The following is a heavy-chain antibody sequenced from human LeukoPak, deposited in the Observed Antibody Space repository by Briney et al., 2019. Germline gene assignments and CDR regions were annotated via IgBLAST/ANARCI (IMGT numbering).Heavy chain of an antibody. D-gene: IGHD2-15*01. Sequence: ASVKVSCKASGYTFTSYGISWVRQAPGQGLEWMGWISAYNGNTNYAQKLQGRVTMTTDTSTSTAYMELSSLRSEDTAVYYCAREADCSGGSCYTDYWGQGTLVTVSS. CDR2: ISAYNGNT. CDR3: AREADCSGGSCYTDY. V-gene: IGHV1-18*01. J-gene: IGHJ4*02. CDR1: GYTFTSYG.